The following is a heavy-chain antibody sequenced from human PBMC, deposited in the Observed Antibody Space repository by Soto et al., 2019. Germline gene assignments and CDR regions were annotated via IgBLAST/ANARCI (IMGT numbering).Heavy chain of an antibody. CDR1: GFTFSRYG. D-gene: IGHD3-3*01. Sequence: GGSLRLSSAASGFTFSRYGMHWVCPAPGKGLEWVAGISYAGSNKYYADSVQGRFTISRDNSKNTLYLQMNSLRAEDTAVYYCAKDYSITIFGVVIGDDYYYMDVWGKGTTFTVSS. J-gene: IGHJ6*03. V-gene: IGHV3-30*18. CDR3: AKDYSITIFGVVIGDDYYYMDV. CDR2: ISYAGSNK.